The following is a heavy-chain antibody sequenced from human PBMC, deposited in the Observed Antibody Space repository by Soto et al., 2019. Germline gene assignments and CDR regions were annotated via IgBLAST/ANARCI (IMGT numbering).Heavy chain of an antibody. V-gene: IGHV4-39*01. CDR2: IGPGGNS. CDR1: GDYIGTRAYF. CDR3: ARHLGPTGVMD. D-gene: IGHD3-16*01. Sequence: SETRSHRCAVSGDYIGTRAYFWCWTRQSPGKGLEWIASIGPGGNSNYNPSLKSRVTISSDASTNHFSLTVTSVTAADTAIYYCARHLGPTGVMDWGKGLLVTVS. J-gene: IGHJ1*01.